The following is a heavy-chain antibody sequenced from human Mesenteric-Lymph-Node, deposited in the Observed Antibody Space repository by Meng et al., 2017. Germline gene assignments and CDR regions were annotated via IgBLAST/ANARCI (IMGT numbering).Heavy chain of an antibody. CDR2: VYYNGVT. CDR1: GGSLSGYY. D-gene: IGHD3-10*01. J-gene: IGHJ4*02. CDR3: ARGGATPMIIKY. V-gene: IGHV4-34*02. Sequence: QVQLKQWGAEVLKPSETLSLTCAVYGGSLSGYYWSWIRQPPGKGLEWMGEVYYNGVTKYSPSLRSRVVISIDTSKNQFSLNLRSVSAADTAMYYCARGGATPMIIKYWGPGTLVTVSS.